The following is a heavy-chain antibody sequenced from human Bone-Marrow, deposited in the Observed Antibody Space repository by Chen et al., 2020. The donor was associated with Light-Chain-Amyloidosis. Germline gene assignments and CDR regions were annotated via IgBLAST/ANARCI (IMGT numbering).Heavy chain of an antibody. CDR1: GGSFNDYY. Sequence: QVHLQQRGAGLLKPSETLSLTCGVYGGSFNDYYMTWFRQPPGKRLEWIGEINHSGKSNLNPSLSGRVTMSIDAAKRQFSLEVTSLTAADTAMYYCARGIDYWGQGTLVTVSS. V-gene: IGHV4-34*01. J-gene: IGHJ4*02. CDR3: ARGIDY. CDR2: INHSGKS.